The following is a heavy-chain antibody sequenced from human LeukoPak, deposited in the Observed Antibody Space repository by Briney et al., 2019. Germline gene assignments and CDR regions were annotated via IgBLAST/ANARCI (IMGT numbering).Heavy chain of an antibody. J-gene: IGHJ4*02. Sequence: TLSLTCTVSGGSIISSSYYWGWIRQPPGKALEWLALIYWDDDKRYSPSLKSRLTITKDTSKNQVVLTMTNMDPVDTATYYCAHSSREMATPEYYFDYWGQGTLVTVSS. CDR3: AHSSREMATPEYYFDY. CDR1: GGSIISSSYY. D-gene: IGHD5-24*01. CDR2: IYWDDDK. V-gene: IGHV2-5*02.